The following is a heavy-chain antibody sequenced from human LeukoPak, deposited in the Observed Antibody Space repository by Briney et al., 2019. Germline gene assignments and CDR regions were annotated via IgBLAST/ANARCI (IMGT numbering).Heavy chain of an antibody. CDR3: AREGITMVRGVTVDY. CDR1: GFRFSRFS. CDR2: ISSSSSTI. D-gene: IGHD3-10*01. V-gene: IGHV3-48*04. Sequence: GGSLRLLCAASGFRFSRFSMNWVRQAPGEALEWVSYISSSSSTIYYADSVKGRFTISRDNAKNSLYLQMNSLRAEDTAVYYCAREGITMVRGVTVDYWGQGTLVTVSS. J-gene: IGHJ4*02.